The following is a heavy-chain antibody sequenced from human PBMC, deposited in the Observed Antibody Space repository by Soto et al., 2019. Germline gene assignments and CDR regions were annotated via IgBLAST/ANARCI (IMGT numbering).Heavy chain of an antibody. J-gene: IGHJ6*02. CDR1: GYTFTSYA. V-gene: IGHV1-3*01. Sequence: ASVKVSCKASGYTFTSYATHWVRQAPGQRLEWMGWINAGNGNTKYSQKFQGRVTITRDTSASTAYMELSSLRSEDTAVYYCASLRGYYDSSGYYESHYGMDVWGQGTTVTVSS. D-gene: IGHD3-22*01. CDR3: ASLRGYYDSSGYYESHYGMDV. CDR2: INAGNGNT.